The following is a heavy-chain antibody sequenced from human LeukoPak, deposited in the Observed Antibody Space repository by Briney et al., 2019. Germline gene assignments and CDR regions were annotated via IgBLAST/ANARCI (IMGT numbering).Heavy chain of an antibody. D-gene: IGHD5-18*01. Sequence: GGSLRLSCAASGFSFSTYAMHWVRQAPGKGLEWVAVIWYDGSNKYYADSVKGRFTISRDNSKNTLYLQMNSLRAEDTAVYYCARDSRPYTAMVYYGMDVWGQGTTVTVSS. CDR1: GFSFSTYA. CDR3: ARDSRPYTAMVYYGMDV. V-gene: IGHV3-33*08. J-gene: IGHJ6*02. CDR2: IWYDGSNK.